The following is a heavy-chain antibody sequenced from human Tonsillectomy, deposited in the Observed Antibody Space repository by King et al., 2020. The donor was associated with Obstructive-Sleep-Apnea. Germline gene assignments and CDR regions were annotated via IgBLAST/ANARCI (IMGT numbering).Heavy chain of an antibody. Sequence: QLQESGPGLVKPSETLSLTCTVSGGSISSYYWSWIRQPPGKGLEWIGYIYYSGSTNYNPSLKSRVTISVDTSKNQFSLKLSSVIAADTAVHYCAKLFSWEPDYWGQGTLVTVSS. CDR3: AKLFSWEPDY. CDR2: IYYSGST. J-gene: IGHJ4*02. D-gene: IGHD1-26*01. V-gene: IGHV4-59*08. CDR1: GGSISSYY.